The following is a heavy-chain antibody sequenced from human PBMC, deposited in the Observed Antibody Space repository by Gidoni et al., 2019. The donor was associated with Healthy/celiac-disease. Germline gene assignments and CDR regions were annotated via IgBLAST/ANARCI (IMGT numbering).Heavy chain of an antibody. J-gene: IGHJ4*02. CDR1: GGSTSSSSSY. D-gene: IGHD3-3*01. CDR2: IYYSGST. Sequence: QLQLQESGPGLVKPSETLSLTCTVSGGSTSSSSSYWGWIRQPPGKGLEWIGSIYYSGSTYYNPSLKSRVTISVDTSKNQFSLKLSSVTAADTAVYYCARRSILWSGSIPTRGAYWGQGTLVTVSS. CDR3: ARRSILWSGSIPTRGAY. V-gene: IGHV4-39*01.